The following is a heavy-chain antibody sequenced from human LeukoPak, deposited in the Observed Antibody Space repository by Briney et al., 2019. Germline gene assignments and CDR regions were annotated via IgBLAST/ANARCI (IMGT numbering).Heavy chain of an antibody. CDR2: ISSSGTAI. CDR3: ARDFNYYDSSGIITDAFDI. D-gene: IGHD3-22*01. CDR1: GFTFSHYE. Sequence: GGSLRLSCAASGFTFSHYEMNWVRQAPGKGLEWVSYISSSGTAIHYANSVKGRFTVSRDNAESSLFLQMNSLRVEDTGVYYCARDFNYYDSSGIITDAFDIWGQGTMVTVSS. V-gene: IGHV3-48*03. J-gene: IGHJ3*02.